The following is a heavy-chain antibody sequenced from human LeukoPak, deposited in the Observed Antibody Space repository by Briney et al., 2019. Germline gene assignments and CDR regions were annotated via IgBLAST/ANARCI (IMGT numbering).Heavy chain of an antibody. J-gene: IGHJ6*03. CDR1: GFTFSSYA. CDR2: ISHDGSNK. CDR3: ARDRGRYYMDV. D-gene: IGHD6-25*01. Sequence: GGSLRLSCAASGFTFSSYAMHWVRQAPGKGLEWVAVISHDGSNKYYADSVKGRFTISRDNSKNTLYLQMNSLRAEDTAVYYCARDRGRYYMDVWGKGTTVTISS. V-gene: IGHV3-30*03.